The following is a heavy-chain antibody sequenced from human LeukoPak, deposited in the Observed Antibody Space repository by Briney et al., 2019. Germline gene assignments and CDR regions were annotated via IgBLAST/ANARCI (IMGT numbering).Heavy chain of an antibody. Sequence: PSETLSLTCTVSGGSISSTSYYWGWIRQPPGKGLEWIGSIYYSGSTYYNPSLKSRVSISVETSKNQLSLKLSSVTAADTAVYYCAGRPSGRGYFDLWGRGTLVTVSS. CDR1: GGSISSTSYY. CDR3: AGRPSGRGYFDL. V-gene: IGHV4-39*01. J-gene: IGHJ2*01. D-gene: IGHD1-26*01. CDR2: IYYSGST.